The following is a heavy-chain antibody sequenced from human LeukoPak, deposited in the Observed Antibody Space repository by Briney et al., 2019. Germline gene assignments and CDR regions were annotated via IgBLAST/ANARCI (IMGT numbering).Heavy chain of an antibody. D-gene: IGHD6-13*01. Sequence: GGSLRLSCAASGFTFSSYAMHWVRQAPGKGLEWVAVISYDGSNKYYADSVKGRFTISRDNSKNTLYLQMNSLRAEDTAVYYCARDIAAVPYWGQGTLVTVSS. CDR2: ISYDGSNK. CDR1: GFTFSSYA. V-gene: IGHV3-30*04. CDR3: ARDIAAVPY. J-gene: IGHJ4*02.